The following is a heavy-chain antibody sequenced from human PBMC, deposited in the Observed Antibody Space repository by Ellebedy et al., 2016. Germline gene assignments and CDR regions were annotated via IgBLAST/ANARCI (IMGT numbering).Heavy chain of an antibody. D-gene: IGHD3-3*02. V-gene: IGHV3-74*01. CDR2: ISGDGTIT. CDR3: ATFSRPVY. Sequence: GESLKISCAASGFTFSSYWIHWVRQAPGKGLVWVSRISGDGTITSYADPVKGRFTISRDNAKNMVYLQMNSLRAEDTAVYHCATFSRPVYWGQGTLVTVSS. J-gene: IGHJ4*02. CDR1: GFTFSSYW.